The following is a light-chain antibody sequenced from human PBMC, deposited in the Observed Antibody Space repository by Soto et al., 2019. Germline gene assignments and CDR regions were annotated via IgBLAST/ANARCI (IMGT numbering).Light chain of an antibody. V-gene: IGKV3-20*01. CDR1: QSVSSSY. CDR2: GAS. J-gene: IGKJ1*01. Sequence: EIVLMQSPGTLSLSPWERATLSCRASQSVSSSYLAWYQQKPGQAPRLLIYGASSRATGIPDRFSGSGSGTDFTLTISRLEPEDFAVYYCQQYGSSPRTFGQGTKVEIK. CDR3: QQYGSSPRT.